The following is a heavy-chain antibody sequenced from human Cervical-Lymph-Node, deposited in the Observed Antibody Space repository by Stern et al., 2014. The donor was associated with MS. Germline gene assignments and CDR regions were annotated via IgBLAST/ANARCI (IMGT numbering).Heavy chain of an antibody. CDR1: GFSFSDHW. J-gene: IGHJ6*02. CDR3: ARDQGGSGDYGMDV. CDR2: MKEEGGEM. D-gene: IGHD3-10*01. V-gene: IGHV3-7*01. Sequence: EVQLVQSGGGLVQPGGSLRLSCVASGFSFSDHWMSWVRQAPGKGLEWVANMKEEGGEMWYVASVKGRFTISRDNARTSLYLQMNALRAEDTAVYYCARDQGGSGDYGMDVWGHGTTVTVSS.